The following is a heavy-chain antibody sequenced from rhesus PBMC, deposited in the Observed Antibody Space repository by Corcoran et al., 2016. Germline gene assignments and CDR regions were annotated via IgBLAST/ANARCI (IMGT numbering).Heavy chain of an antibody. V-gene: IGHV1-111*02. CDR2: VDPEDGEA. Sequence: EVQLVQSGAEVKKPGASVKISCKASGYTFTDYYLHWVRRAPGNGLEWEGRVDPEDGEARHAQQFQDRGTITADTSTDTVYRELSSLRSEDTAVYYCATGGITGRAALDVWGRGVLVTVSS. J-gene: IGHJ5-2*02. CDR1: GYTFTDYY. D-gene: IGHD1-26*01. CDR3: ATGGITGRAALDV.